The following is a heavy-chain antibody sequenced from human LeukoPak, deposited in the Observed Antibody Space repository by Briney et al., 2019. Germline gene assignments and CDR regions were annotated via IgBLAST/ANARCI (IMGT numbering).Heavy chain of an antibody. CDR3: ARQTRTKYYDSSGYTLDY. CDR1: GGSISSSSYY. Sequence: SETLSLTCTVSGGSISSSSYYWGWIRQPPGKGLEWIGSIYYSGSTYYHPSLKSRVTLSVDTSKSQFSLKLSSVTAADTAVYYCARQTRTKYYDSSGYTLDYWGQGTLVTVSS. D-gene: IGHD3-22*01. CDR2: IYYSGST. V-gene: IGHV4-39*01. J-gene: IGHJ4*02.